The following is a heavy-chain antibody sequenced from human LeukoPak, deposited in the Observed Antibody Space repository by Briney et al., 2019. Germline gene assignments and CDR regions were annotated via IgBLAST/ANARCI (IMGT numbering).Heavy chain of an antibody. D-gene: IGHD2-21*02. CDR2: ISNSGSST. CDR3: AKSPRLAYCGGDCYSDY. Sequence: YHINWVRQAPGKGLEWVSYISNSGSSTNYADCVKGRFTISRENSKNTLYLQMNSLRAEDTAVYYCAKSPRLAYCGGDCYSDYWGQGTLVTVSS. J-gene: IGHJ4*02. V-gene: IGHV3-23*01. CDR1: YH.